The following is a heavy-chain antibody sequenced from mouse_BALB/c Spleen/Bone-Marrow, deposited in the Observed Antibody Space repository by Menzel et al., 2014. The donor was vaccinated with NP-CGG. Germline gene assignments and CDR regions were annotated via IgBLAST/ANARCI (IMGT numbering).Heavy chain of an antibody. V-gene: IGHV1-63*02. D-gene: IGHD2-10*02. J-gene: IGHJ2*01. CDR2: IYPGGGYT. CDR1: GYTSTNYW. CDR3: AREEYGNYDRFIDY. Sequence: VQLQQSGAELVRPGTSVKISCKASGYTSTNYWLSWVKQRPGHGLEWIGDIYPGGGYTNFNERFKGKATLTADTSSSTAYMQLSSLTSEDSAVYFCAREEYGNYDRFIDYWGQGTTLTVSS.